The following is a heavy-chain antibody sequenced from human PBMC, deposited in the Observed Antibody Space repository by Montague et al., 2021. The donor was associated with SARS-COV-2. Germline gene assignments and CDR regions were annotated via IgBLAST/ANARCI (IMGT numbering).Heavy chain of an antibody. Sequence: SETLSLTCTVAGGSISNYYWSWIRQPPGKGLEWIGYIYYSGSTNYNPSLKSRVTISVDTSKNQCSLKLSSVTAADTAVYYCARVQRGYYYGLGVSAHFDYWGQGTLVTVSS. CDR1: GGSISNYY. CDR3: ARVQRGYYYGLGVSAHFDY. CDR2: IYYSGST. V-gene: IGHV4-59*01. J-gene: IGHJ4*02. D-gene: IGHD3-10*01.